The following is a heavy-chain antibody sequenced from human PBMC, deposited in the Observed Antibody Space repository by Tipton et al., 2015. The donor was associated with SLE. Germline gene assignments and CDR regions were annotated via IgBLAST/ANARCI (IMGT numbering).Heavy chain of an antibody. Sequence: SLRLSCAASGFTVSSNYMSWVRQAPGKGLEWVSVIYSGGSTYYADSVKGRFTISRDNSKNTLYLQMNSLRAEDTAVYYCANQPAYSSSPRYWGQGTLVTVSS. CDR3: ANQPAYSSSPRY. CDR2: IYSGGST. D-gene: IGHD6-6*01. CDR1: GFTVSSNY. V-gene: IGHV3-53*01. J-gene: IGHJ4*02.